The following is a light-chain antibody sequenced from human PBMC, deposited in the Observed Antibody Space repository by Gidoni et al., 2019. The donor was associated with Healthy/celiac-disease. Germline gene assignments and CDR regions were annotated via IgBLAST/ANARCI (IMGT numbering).Light chain of an antibody. Sequence: QSALTQPRSLSGSHGRPVTNSCTGTSSDVGGYNYVSWYQQHPGKAPKLMIYDVSRRPSGVPDRFSGSKSGNTASLTISGLQAEDEADYYCCSYAGSYTFVVFGGGTKLTVL. V-gene: IGLV2-11*01. CDR1: SSDVGGYNY. J-gene: IGLJ2*01. CDR2: DVS. CDR3: CSYAGSYTFVV.